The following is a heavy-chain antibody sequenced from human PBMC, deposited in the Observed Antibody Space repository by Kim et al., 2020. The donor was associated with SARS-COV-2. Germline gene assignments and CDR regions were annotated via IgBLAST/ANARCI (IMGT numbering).Heavy chain of an antibody. Sequence: SETLSLTCAVYGGSFSGYYWSWIRQPPGKGLEWIGEINHSGSTNYNPPLKSRVTISVDTSKNQFSLKLSSVTAADTAVYYCARCFKGWDSDHLGWYYMDVWGKGTTVTVSS. CDR1: GGSFSGYY. CDR3: ARCFKGWDSDHLGWYYMDV. CDR2: INHSGST. J-gene: IGHJ6*03. V-gene: IGHV4-34*01. D-gene: IGHD1-26*01.